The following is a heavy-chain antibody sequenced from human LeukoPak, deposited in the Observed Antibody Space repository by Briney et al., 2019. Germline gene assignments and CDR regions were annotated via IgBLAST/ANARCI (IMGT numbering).Heavy chain of an antibody. CDR2: ISGRSSTI. D-gene: IGHD1-26*01. CDR3: ARDRLTSGSYFFDY. CDR1: AFTFSDYS. V-gene: IGHV3-48*01. Sequence: GGSLRLSCAASAFTFSDYSMNWVRQAPGKGLEWISYISGRSSTIYYAGSVRGRFTISRDNAKNSMYLQMNSLRAEDTAVYYCARDRLTSGSYFFDYWGQGTLVTVSS. J-gene: IGHJ4*02.